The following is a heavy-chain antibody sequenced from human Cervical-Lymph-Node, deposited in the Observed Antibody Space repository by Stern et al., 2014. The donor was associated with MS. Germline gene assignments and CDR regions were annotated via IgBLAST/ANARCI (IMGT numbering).Heavy chain of an antibody. V-gene: IGHV4-59*01. Sequence: QLQLQESGPGQVQPSETLSLTCTVSGSSIRTYSWSWIRQPPGKGLEWLGVIYYSGDTNYNPSLESRVTVSVDTSKNQFSLKVRSVTAADTAVYYCAAHSQVWTPFDCWGQGTLVTVSS. CDR2: IYYSGDT. D-gene: IGHD5-18*01. CDR1: GSSIRTYS. CDR3: AAHSQVWTPFDC. J-gene: IGHJ4*02.